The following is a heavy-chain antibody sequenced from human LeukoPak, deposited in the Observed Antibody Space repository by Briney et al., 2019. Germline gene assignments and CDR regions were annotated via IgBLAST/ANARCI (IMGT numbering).Heavy chain of an antibody. CDR2: IKQDGSEK. J-gene: IGHJ4*02. CDR1: AFTFSNSW. V-gene: IGHV3-7*01. D-gene: IGHD5-12*01. CDR3: ARHGYSGYGGFDY. Sequence: GGSLRLSCVASAFTFSNSWMSWVRQAPGKGLEWVANIKQDGSEKYYVDSVRGRFTISRDNAKNSLYLQMNSLRAEDTAVYYCARHGYSGYGGFDYWGQGTLVTVSS.